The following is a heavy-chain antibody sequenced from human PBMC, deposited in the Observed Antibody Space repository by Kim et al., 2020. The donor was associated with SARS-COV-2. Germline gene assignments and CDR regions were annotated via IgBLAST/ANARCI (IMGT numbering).Heavy chain of an antibody. CDR3: AREEGYYDFWSGMIYYYYGMDV. CDR2: IWYDGSNK. CDR1: GFTFSSYG. D-gene: IGHD3-3*01. V-gene: IGHV3-33*01. J-gene: IGHJ6*02. Sequence: GGSLRLSCAASGFTFSSYGMHWVRQAPGKGLEWVAVIWYDGSNKYYADSVKGRFTISRDNSKNTLYLQMNSLRAEDTAVYYCAREEGYYDFWSGMIYYYYGMDVWGQGTTVTVSS.